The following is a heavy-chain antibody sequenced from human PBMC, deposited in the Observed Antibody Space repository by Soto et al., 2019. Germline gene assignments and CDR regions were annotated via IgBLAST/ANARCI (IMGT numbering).Heavy chain of an antibody. Sequence: ASVKVSCKVSGYTLTELSMHWVRQAPGKGLEWMGGFDPEDGETIYAQKFQGRVTMTEDTSTDTAYMELSSLRSEDTAVYYCATAGGWYHSLDYWGQGTLVTVSS. CDR3: ATAGGWYHSLDY. CDR1: GYTLTELS. D-gene: IGHD6-19*01. J-gene: IGHJ4*02. CDR2: FDPEDGET. V-gene: IGHV1-24*01.